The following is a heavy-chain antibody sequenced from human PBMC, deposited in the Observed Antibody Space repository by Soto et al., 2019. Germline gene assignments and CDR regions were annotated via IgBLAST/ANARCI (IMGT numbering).Heavy chain of an antibody. V-gene: IGHV3-64*04. CDR2: ISSNGGST. J-gene: IGHJ4*02. CDR3: ARAIAVGSTSLDY. D-gene: IGHD6-19*01. Sequence: GGSLRLSCLASRFTFSSYAMHWVRQAPGKGLEYVSSISSNGGSTYYADSVKGRFTISRDNAKNSLYLQMDSLRDEDTAVYFCARAIAVGSTSLDYWGLGTRVTVSS. CDR1: RFTFSSYA.